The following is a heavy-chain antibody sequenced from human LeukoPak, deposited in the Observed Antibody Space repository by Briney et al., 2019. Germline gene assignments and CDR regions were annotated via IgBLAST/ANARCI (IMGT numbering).Heavy chain of an antibody. V-gene: IGHV4-34*01. D-gene: IGHD3-22*01. CDR2: INHSGST. CDR1: GGSFIGYY. J-gene: IGHJ5*02. Sequence: SETLSLPSAVYGGSFIGYYWSWFRQPPGKGLEWIGEINHSGSTNYNPSLKSRVTISLDTSKNQFSLKLSSVTAADTAVYYCARGRLSYYYDSRGWFDPWGQGTLVTVSS. CDR3: ARGRLSYYYDSRGWFDP.